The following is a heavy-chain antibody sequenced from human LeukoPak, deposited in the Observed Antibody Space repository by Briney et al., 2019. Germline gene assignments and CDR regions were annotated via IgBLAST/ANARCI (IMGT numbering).Heavy chain of an antibody. V-gene: IGHV1/OR15-1*04. Sequence: GASVKVSCKASGYIFTDYYMHWVRQAPGQELGWMGRINPNSGNTGYAQKFQGRVTITRNTPLSTAYMELSSLRSEDTAVYYCARTPPGGDVDHWGEGTLVTVSS. CDR2: INPNSGNT. CDR1: GYIFTDYY. D-gene: IGHD3-16*01. J-gene: IGHJ4*02. CDR3: ARTPPGGDVDH.